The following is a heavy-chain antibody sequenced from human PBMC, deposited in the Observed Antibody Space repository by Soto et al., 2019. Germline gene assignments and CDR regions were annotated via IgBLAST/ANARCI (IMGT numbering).Heavy chain of an antibody. CDR2: ISRSSGYI. D-gene: IGHD5-12*01. CDR1: GFTFSNYN. Sequence: EVQLVESGGGLVKPGESLRLSCAASGFTFSNYNMIWVRQAPGKGLELVSSISRSSGYIYYADSMKGRFTISRDNAKNSLFLQMNSLRDEDTAVYFCARCGTGVQDGYNYIPNYWGQGTLVTVSS. J-gene: IGHJ4*02. V-gene: IGHV3-21*01. CDR3: ARCGTGVQDGYNYIPNY.